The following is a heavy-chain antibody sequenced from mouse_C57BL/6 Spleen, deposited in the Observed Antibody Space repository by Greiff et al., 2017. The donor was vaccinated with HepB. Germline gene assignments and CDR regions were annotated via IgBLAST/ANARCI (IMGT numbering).Heavy chain of an antibody. J-gene: IGHJ2*01. V-gene: IGHV14-2*01. Sequence: VQLQQSGAELVKPGASVKLSCTASGFNIKDYYMHWVKQRTEQGLEWIGRIDPEDGETKNAPEFQGKATITADTSSNTAYLQLSSLTSEDTAVYYYARDDYYFDYWGQGTPLTVSS. CDR3: ARDDYYFDY. CDR1: GFNIKDYY. CDR2: IDPEDGET. D-gene: IGHD2-4*01.